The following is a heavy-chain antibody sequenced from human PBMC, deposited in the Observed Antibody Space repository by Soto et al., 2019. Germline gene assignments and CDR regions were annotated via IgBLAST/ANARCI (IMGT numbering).Heavy chain of an antibody. CDR3: ATGLAGSGSYQFDS. D-gene: IGHD3-10*01. J-gene: IGHJ5*01. Sequence: PSETLSLTCTVSGGSISSYYWSWIRQPPGKGLEWIGYIYYSGSTTYNPSLKSRGTISVDTSKNQFSLKLSSVTAADTAVYYCATGLAGSGSYQFDSCGQGTRVTVSS. CDR2: IYYSGST. CDR1: GGSISSYY. V-gene: IGHV4-59*01.